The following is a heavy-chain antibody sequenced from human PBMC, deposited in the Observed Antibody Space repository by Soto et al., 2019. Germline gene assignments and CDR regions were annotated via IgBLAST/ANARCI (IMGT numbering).Heavy chain of an antibody. CDR2: ISSSSSYI. CDR1: GFTFSSYS. Sequence: KPGGSLRLSCAASGFTFSSYSMNWVRQAPGKGLEWVSSISSSSSYIYYADSVKGRFTISRDNAKNSLYLQMNSLRAEDTAVYYCARTYDFWSGSPSMDVWGQGTTVTVSS. D-gene: IGHD3-3*01. CDR3: ARTYDFWSGSPSMDV. V-gene: IGHV3-21*01. J-gene: IGHJ6*02.